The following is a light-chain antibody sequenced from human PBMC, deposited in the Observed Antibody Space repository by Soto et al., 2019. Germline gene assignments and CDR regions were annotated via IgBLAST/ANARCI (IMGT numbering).Light chain of an antibody. CDR1: SSDVGDYNY. Sequence: QSALTQPASVSGSPGQSITISCTGTSSDVGDYNYVPWYQQHPGKAPKLMIYDVSNRPSGVSNRFSGSKSGSTASLTISGLQAEDEADYYCSSYTSSTTRVFGTGTKVTVL. CDR3: SSYTSSTTRV. J-gene: IGLJ1*01. V-gene: IGLV2-14*01. CDR2: DVS.